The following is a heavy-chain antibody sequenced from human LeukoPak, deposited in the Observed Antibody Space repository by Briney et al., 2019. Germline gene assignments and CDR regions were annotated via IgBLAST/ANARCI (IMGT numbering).Heavy chain of an antibody. J-gene: IGHJ4*02. D-gene: IGHD6-13*01. CDR2: ISWNSGSI. V-gene: IGHV3-9*01. Sequence: GGSLRLSCAASGFTFDDYAMHWVRQAPGKGLEWVSGISWNSGSIGYADSVKGRFTISRDNAKNSLYLQMNGLRAEDTALYYCAKDGALFGAAAGSTFDYWGQGTLVTVSS. CDR3: AKDGALFGAAAGSTFDY. CDR1: GFTFDDYA.